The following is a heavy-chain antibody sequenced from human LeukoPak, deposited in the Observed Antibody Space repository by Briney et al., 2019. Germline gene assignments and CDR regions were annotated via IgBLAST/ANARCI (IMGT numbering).Heavy chain of an antibody. D-gene: IGHD6-6*01. CDR1: GGSISSGGYY. CDR3: ASAGIAARRILAVGHRYYFDY. J-gene: IGHJ4*02. Sequence: SQTLSLTCTVSGGSISSGGYYWSWIRQHPGKGLEWIGYIYYSGSTYYNPSLKSRVTISVDTSKNQFSLKLSSVTAADTAVYYCASAGIAARRILAVGHRYYFDYWGQGTLVTVSS. CDR2: IYYSGST. V-gene: IGHV4-31*03.